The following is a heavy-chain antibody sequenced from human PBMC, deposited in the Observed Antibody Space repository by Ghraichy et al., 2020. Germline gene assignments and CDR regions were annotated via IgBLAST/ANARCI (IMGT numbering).Heavy chain of an antibody. CDR1: GFIFSSYA. CDR2: ISSNGGST. CDR3: AREIAARPHYGMDV. J-gene: IGHJ6*02. Sequence: GSLNISCAASGFIFSSYAMHWVRQAPGKGLEYVSAISSNGGSTYYANSVKARFTISRDNSKNTLFLQMGSLRAEDMAVYYCAREIAARPHYGMDVWGQGTTVTVSS. D-gene: IGHD6-6*01. V-gene: IGHV3-64*01.